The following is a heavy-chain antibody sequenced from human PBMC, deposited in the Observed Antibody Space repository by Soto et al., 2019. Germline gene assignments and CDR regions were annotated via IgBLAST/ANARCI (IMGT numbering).Heavy chain of an antibody. Sequence: SLRLSCAASGFTFSSYSMNWVRQAPGKGLEWVSSISSSSSYIYYADSVKGRFTISRDNAKNSLYLQMNSLRAEDTAVYYCARDSILYYYYMDVWGKGTTVTVSS. CDR2: ISSSSSYI. V-gene: IGHV3-21*01. CDR1: GFTFSSYS. CDR3: ARDSILYYYYMDV. J-gene: IGHJ6*03.